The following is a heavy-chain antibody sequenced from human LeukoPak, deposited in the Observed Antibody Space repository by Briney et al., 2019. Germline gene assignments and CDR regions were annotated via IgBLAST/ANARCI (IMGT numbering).Heavy chain of an antibody. D-gene: IGHD5-24*01. Sequence: GGSLRLSCAASGFTFINYGMHWVRQAPGKGLVWVSQINGDGGRTRFADSVKGRLTISRDNAKNTVYLQMSSLRTDDTAMYYCARGRNGFFDYWGHGTLVTVSS. V-gene: IGHV3-74*01. CDR3: ARGRNGFFDY. J-gene: IGHJ4*01. CDR1: GFTFINYG. CDR2: INGDGGRT.